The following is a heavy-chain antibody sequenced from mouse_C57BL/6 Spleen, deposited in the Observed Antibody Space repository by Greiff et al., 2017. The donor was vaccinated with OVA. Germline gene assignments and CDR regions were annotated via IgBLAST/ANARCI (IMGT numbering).Heavy chain of an antibody. V-gene: IGHV1-69*01. CDR3: ARLELRRRAWIAY. D-gene: IGHD2-12*01. J-gene: IGHJ3*01. Sequence: VKLQQPGAELVMPGASVKLSCKASGYTFTSYWMHWVKQRPGQGLEWIGEIDPSDSYTNYNQKFKGKATLTVDKSSSTAYMQLSSLTSVDSAVDDCARLELRRRAWIAYWGQGTLVTVSA. CDR2: IDPSDSYT. CDR1: GYTFTSYW.